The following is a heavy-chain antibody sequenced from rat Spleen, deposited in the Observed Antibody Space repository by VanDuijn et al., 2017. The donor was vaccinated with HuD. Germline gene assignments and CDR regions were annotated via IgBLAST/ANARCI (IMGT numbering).Heavy chain of an antibody. CDR2: ITNTGDST. CDR1: GFTFNKYW. J-gene: IGHJ1*01. D-gene: IGHD1-12*02. Sequence: EVQLVESGGGLIQPGRSLKLSCVVSGFTFNKYWMTWIRQAPGKGLEWVASITNTGDSTYYLDSVKGRFTISRDNAKSTLYLQMNSLRSEDTATYYCARQKFITMMVVITSDWYFDFWGPGTMVTVSS. CDR3: ARQKFITMMVVITSDWYFDF. V-gene: IGHV5-31*01.